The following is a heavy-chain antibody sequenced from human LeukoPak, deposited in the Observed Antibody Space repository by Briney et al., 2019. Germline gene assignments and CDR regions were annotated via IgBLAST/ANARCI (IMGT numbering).Heavy chain of an antibody. Sequence: SETLSLTCTVSGGSISTSSYYWGWIRQPPGKGLECIGNIYYSGSTYYNPSLKSRVTISVDTSKNQFSLKLSSVTAADTAVYYCARVGYSGYGYFDYWGQGTLVTVSS. V-gene: IGHV4-39*07. D-gene: IGHD5-12*01. CDR2: IYYSGST. J-gene: IGHJ4*02. CDR3: ARVGYSGYGYFDY. CDR1: GGSISTSSYY.